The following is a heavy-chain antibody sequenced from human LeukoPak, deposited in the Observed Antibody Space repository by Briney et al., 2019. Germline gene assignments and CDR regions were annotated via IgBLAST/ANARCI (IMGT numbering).Heavy chain of an antibody. J-gene: IGHJ4*02. CDR3: AKASPWGGGY. CDR2: ISGSGGST. D-gene: IGHD3-16*01. Sequence: GGSLRLTCAASGTTFSSYAMGWVRQAPGKGLEWVSAISGSGGSTYYADSVKGRFTISRDNSKNTLYLQMNSLRAEDTAVYYCAKASPWGGGYWGQGTLVTVSS. V-gene: IGHV3-23*01. CDR1: GTTFSSYA.